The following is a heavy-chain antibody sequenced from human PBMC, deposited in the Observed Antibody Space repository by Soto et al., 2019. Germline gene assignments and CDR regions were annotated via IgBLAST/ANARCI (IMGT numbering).Heavy chain of an antibody. Sequence: GGSLRLSCAASGFTFDDYTMHWVRQAPGKGLEWVSLISWDGGSTYYADSVKGRSTISRDNSKNSLYLQMNSLRTEDTALYYCAKDYCSSTSCAAPGIWGQGTMVTVSS. CDR2: ISWDGGST. V-gene: IGHV3-43*01. J-gene: IGHJ3*02. CDR3: AKDYCSSTSCAAPGI. CDR1: GFTFDDYT. D-gene: IGHD2-2*01.